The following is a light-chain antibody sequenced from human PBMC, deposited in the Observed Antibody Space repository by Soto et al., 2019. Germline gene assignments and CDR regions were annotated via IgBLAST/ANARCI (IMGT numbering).Light chain of an antibody. Sequence: EIVMTQSPATLSVSPGERATLSCRASQSVNRNLAWYQQKPGQAPRLLIYAASTRATGIPARFSGSGSETDFTLPISSLQSEDFAIYYCQQYNNWWTFGQGTKVEI. CDR2: AAS. CDR1: QSVNRN. V-gene: IGKV3-15*01. CDR3: QQYNNWWT. J-gene: IGKJ1*01.